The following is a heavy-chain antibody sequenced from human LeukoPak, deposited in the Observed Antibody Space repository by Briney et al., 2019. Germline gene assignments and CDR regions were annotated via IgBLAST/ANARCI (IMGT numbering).Heavy chain of an antibody. CDR3: ARDLGASSSSVWFDP. J-gene: IGHJ5*02. D-gene: IGHD6-6*01. CDR1: GGSLSDYY. Sequence: PSETLSLTCAVYGGSLSDYYWSWIRQPPGKGLEWIGYIYYSGSTNYNPSLKSRVTISVDTSKNQFSLKLSSVTAADTAVYYCARDLGASSSSVWFDPWGQGTLVTVSS. CDR2: IYYSGST. V-gene: IGHV4-59*01.